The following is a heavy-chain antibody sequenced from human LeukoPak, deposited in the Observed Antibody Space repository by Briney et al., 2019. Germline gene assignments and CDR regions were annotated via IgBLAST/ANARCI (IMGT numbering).Heavy chain of an antibody. V-gene: IGHV5-51*01. CDR3: ARHQRWLAAHYYYYMDV. CDR1: GFTFSSYA. Sequence: GGSLRLSCAASGFTFSSYAMSWVRQMPGKGLEWMGIIYPGDSDTRYSPSFQGQVTISADKSISTAYLQWSSLKASDTAMYYCARHQRWLAAHYYYYMDVWGKGTTVTVSS. CDR2: IYPGDSDT. J-gene: IGHJ6*03. D-gene: IGHD6-19*01.